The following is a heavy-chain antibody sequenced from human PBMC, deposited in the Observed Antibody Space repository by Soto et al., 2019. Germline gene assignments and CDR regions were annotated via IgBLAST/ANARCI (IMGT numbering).Heavy chain of an antibody. J-gene: IGHJ6*03. Sequence: GESLKISCKGSGYSFTSYWIGWVRQMPGKGLEWMGIIYPGDSDTRYSPSFQGQVTISADKSISTAYLQWSSLKASDTAMYYCARAETAAAGTGGWDYYYYYMDVWGKGTTVTVSS. V-gene: IGHV5-51*01. D-gene: IGHD6-13*01. CDR1: GYSFTSYW. CDR2: IYPGDSDT. CDR3: ARAETAAAGTGGWDYYYYYMDV.